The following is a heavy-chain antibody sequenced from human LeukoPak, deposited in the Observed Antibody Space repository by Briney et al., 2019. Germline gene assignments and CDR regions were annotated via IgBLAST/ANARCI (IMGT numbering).Heavy chain of an antibody. CDR1: GYTFTSYG. J-gene: IGHJ4*02. CDR3: ARRYYDILTGYYPLDY. V-gene: IGHV1-18*01. D-gene: IGHD3-9*01. Sequence: ASVKVSCKASGYTFTSYGISWVRQAPGQGLEWMGWISAYNGNTNYAQKLQGRVTMTTDTPTSTAYMELRSLRSDDTAVYYCARRYYDILTGYYPLDYWGQGTLVTVSS. CDR2: ISAYNGNT.